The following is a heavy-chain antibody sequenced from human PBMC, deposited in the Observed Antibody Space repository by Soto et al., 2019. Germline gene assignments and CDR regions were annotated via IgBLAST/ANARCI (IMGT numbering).Heavy chain of an antibody. Sequence: QLQLQESGSGLVKPSQTLSLTCAVSGGSISSGGYSWRWIRQPPGKGLEWIGYIYHSGSTYYNPSVKSRVTISVDRSKTQFSLKLSSVTAADTDVYYCARENGSCCDYWCQGTLVTVSS. V-gene: IGHV4-30-2*01. J-gene: IGHJ4*02. CDR1: GGSISSGGYS. CDR3: ARENGSCCDY. D-gene: IGHD2-2*01. CDR2: IYHSGST.